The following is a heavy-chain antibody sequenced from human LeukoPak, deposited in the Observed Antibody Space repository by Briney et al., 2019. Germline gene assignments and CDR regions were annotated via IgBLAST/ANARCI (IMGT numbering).Heavy chain of an antibody. CDR3: ARSYRSGGSCSHDYGDF. Sequence: ASVKVSCKASGYTFIRYDINWVRQAAGQGLEWMGWMDPNSGNAGYAQKFQGRVALTGDTSISTAYMELRSLRSEDTAMYYCARSYRSGGSCSHDYGDFWGQGTLLTVSS. CDR1: GYTFIRYD. D-gene: IGHD2-15*01. V-gene: IGHV1-8*03. CDR2: MDPNSGNA. J-gene: IGHJ4*02.